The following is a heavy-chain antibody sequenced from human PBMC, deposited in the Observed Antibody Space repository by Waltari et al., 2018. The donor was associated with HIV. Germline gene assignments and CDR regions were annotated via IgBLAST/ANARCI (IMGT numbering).Heavy chain of an antibody. CDR2: IKSHRDGGTS. J-gene: IGHJ3*01. D-gene: IGHD5-12*01. Sequence: EVQLVESGGGLVKPGGSLRLSCAVSGFDFTNAWLNWVRQAPGKGLEWKGRIKSHRDGGTSDYAAPLKGRFSISRDDSQRTLFLQISSLMTEDTGVYYCTTDVYDGSGGNAFDVWGQGTMVTVSS. CDR3: TTDVYDGSGGNAFDV. V-gene: IGHV3-15*01. CDR1: GFDFTNAW.